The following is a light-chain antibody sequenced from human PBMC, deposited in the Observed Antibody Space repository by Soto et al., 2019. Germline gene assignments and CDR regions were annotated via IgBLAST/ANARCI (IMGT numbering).Light chain of an antibody. CDR1: TSDVGAYDY. CDR2: DVS. J-gene: IGLJ2*01. Sequence: QSALTQPASVSGSPGQSITISCTGTTSDVGAYDYVSWYQHHPGKAPKLMIYDVSNRPSGVSLRFSGSKSGITASLTISGLQAEDEAVYYGISYTRSSTVVFGGGTKLTVL. V-gene: IGLV2-14*03. CDR3: ISYTRSSTVV.